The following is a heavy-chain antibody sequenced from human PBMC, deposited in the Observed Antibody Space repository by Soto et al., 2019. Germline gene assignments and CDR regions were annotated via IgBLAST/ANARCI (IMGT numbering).Heavy chain of an antibody. CDR3: ARDATFGTKGGSFDI. D-gene: IGHD3-16*01. J-gene: IGHJ3*02. CDR2: MWYDGTNK. Sequence: GGSLRLSCAASGFTFKIYSMHWVRQSPGKGLEWVAVMWYDGTNKYYGESVKGRFTISRDNSENTLYLQMNSLRVEDTAVYYCARDATFGTKGGSFDIWGHGTLVTVSS. V-gene: IGHV3-33*01. CDR1: GFTFKIYS.